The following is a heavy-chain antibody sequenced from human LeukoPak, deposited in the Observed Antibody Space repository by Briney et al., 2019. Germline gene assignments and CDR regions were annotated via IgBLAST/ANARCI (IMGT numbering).Heavy chain of an antibody. Sequence: GGSLRLSCAASGFTFSSYGMHWVRQAPGKGLEWVAFIRYDGSNKYYADSVKGRFTISRDNSKNTLYLQMNSLRAEDTAVYYCAKDARWLQTYYFDYWGQGTLVTVSS. CDR1: GFTFSSYG. CDR2: IRYDGSNK. J-gene: IGHJ4*02. CDR3: AKDARWLQTYYFDY. D-gene: IGHD5-24*01. V-gene: IGHV3-30*02.